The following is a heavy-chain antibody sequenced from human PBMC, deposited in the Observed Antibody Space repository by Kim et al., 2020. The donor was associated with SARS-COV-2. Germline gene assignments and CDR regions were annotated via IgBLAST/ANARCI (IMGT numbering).Heavy chain of an antibody. CDR2: ISAYNGNT. Sequence: ASVKVSCKASGYTFTSYGISWVRQAPGQGLEWMGWISAYNGNTNYAQKLQGRVTMTTDTSTSTAYMELRSLRSDDTAVYYCAREFLDKTLNWFDPWGQGTLVTVSS. V-gene: IGHV1-18*01. J-gene: IGHJ5*02. CDR3: AREFLDKTLNWFDP. D-gene: IGHD3-3*01. CDR1: GYTFTSYG.